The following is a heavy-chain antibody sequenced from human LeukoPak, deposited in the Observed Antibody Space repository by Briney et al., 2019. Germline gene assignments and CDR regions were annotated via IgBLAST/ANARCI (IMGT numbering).Heavy chain of an antibody. CDR1: GFTVSSNY. V-gene: IGHV3-23*01. Sequence: PGGSLRLSCAASGFTVSSNYMSWVRQAPGKGLEWVSAISGSGGSTYYADSVKGRFTISRDNSKSTLYLQMNSLRAEDSAVYYCAKDRFYGSGSYTFDSWGQGTLVTVSS. D-gene: IGHD3-10*01. CDR2: ISGSGGST. CDR3: AKDRFYGSGSYTFDS. J-gene: IGHJ4*02.